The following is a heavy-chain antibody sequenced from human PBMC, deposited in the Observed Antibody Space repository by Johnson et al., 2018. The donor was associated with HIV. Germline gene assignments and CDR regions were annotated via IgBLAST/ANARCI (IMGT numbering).Heavy chain of an antibody. D-gene: IGHD6-13*01. CDR2: IYSGGST. V-gene: IGHV3-66*02. CDR3: ARAASQQQLKVPFDI. J-gene: IGHJ3*02. Sequence: EVQLVESGGGVVQPGRSLRLSCAASGFTFSSYTMHWVRQAPGKGLEWVSVIYSGGSTYYADSVKGRFTISRDNSKNTLYLQMNSLRAEDTAVYFCARAASQQQLKVPFDIWGQGTMVTVSS. CDR1: GFTFSSYT.